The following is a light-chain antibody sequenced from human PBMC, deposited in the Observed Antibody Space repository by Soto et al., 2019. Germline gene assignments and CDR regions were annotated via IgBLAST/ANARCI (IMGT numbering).Light chain of an antibody. CDR3: RSYVVSNNFDV. CDR2: EVF. CDR1: SSDVGGYNY. V-gene: IGLV2-8*01. J-gene: IGLJ1*01. Sequence: QSVLTQPPSASGSPGQSVTISCTGTSSDVGGYNYVSWYQHHPGKAPKLMIYEVFKRPSGVPDRFSGPNASNTPARTVAWLQAAYKSDYYGRSYVVSNNFDVFGTGTQLTVL.